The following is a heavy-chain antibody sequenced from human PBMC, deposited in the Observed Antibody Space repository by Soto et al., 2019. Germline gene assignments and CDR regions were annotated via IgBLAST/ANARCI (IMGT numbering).Heavy chain of an antibody. CDR2: ISGSGGST. V-gene: IGHV3-23*01. CDR1: GFTFSSYA. D-gene: IGHD3-22*01. Sequence: EVQLLESGGGLVQPGGSLRLSCAASGFTFSSYAMSWVRHAPGKGLEWVSAISGSGGSTYYADSVKGRFTISRDNSKNTLYLQMNSLRAEDTAVYYCAKATSGNLITMIGRQFDYWGQGTLVTVSS. CDR3: AKATSGNLITMIGRQFDY. J-gene: IGHJ4*02.